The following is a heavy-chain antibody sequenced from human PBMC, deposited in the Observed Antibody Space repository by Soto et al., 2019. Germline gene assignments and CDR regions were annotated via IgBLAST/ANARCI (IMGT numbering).Heavy chain of an antibody. V-gene: IGHV3-23*01. J-gene: IGHJ4*02. CDR1: GFTFSSYA. Sequence: EVQLLESGGGLVQPGGSLRLSCAASGFTFSSYAMSWVRQAPGKGLEWVSAISGSGGSTYYADSVKGRFTISIDNSKNTLYLQMNSRRAEDTVVYYCSKDFRQWLVLGCSDYWGQGTLVTVSS. D-gene: IGHD6-19*01. CDR3: SKDFRQWLVLGCSDY. CDR2: ISGSGGST.